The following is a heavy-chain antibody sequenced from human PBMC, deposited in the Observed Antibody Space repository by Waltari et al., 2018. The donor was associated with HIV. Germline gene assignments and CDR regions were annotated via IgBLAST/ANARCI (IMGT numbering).Heavy chain of an antibody. J-gene: IGHJ4*02. CDR1: GFTFSSYA. Sequence: EVQLLESGGGLVQPGGSLRLSCAASGFTFSSYAMSWVRQAPGKGLDEVAAISGMGGSIDSADAVKVRFTISGETSKITLSLQMNSLRAEDTAVYYCAKDGMENDTLTGDWGQGTLGTVSS. D-gene: IGHD3-9*01. CDR3: AKDGMENDTLTGD. CDR2: ISGMGGSI. V-gene: IGHV3-23*01.